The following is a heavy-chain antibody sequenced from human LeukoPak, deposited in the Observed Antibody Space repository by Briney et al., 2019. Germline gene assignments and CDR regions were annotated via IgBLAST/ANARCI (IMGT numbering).Heavy chain of an antibody. CDR3: ARGIVVVPAAN. V-gene: IGHV3-21*01. Sequence: GGSLRLSCAASGFTFSSYSMNWVRQAPGKGLEWVSSISSSSSYIYYADSVKGRFTISRDNAKNSLYLQMNSLRAEDTAVYYRARGIVVVPAANWGQGTLVTVSS. D-gene: IGHD2-2*01. J-gene: IGHJ4*02. CDR1: GFTFSSYS. CDR2: ISSSSSYI.